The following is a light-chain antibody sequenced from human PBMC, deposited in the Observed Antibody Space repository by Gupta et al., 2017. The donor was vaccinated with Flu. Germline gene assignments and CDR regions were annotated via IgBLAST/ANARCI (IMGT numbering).Light chain of an antibody. J-gene: IGKJ1*01. V-gene: IGKV1-39*01. Sequence: PTSLSASVRGTVTITCRAKQRIRNYLNWYLQKPGEAPQLLIFSTWRMAGGAPSRFSGSGSGTNFSLTVTGLQTADFGTFYCQQSVTIPRTFGQGTKV. CDR1: QRIRNY. CDR3: QQSVTIPRT. CDR2: STW.